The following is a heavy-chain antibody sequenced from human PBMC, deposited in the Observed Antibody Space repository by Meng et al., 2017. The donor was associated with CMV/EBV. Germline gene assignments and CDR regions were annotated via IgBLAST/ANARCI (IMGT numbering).Heavy chain of an antibody. J-gene: IGHJ6*02. CDR1: GDTFSKYV. CDR2: IIPMRATT. Sequence: SVKVSCKASGDTFSKYVTSWVRQAPGQGLEWMGGIIPMRATTNYAQRFQGRVTITVDKSTATVYMELSSLRSEDTAVYYCVGSEEFYHFRSGWEWYYHYGMDVWGPGTTVTVSS. D-gene: IGHD3-3*01. V-gene: IGHV1-69*10. CDR3: VGSEEFYHFRSGWEWYYHYGMDV.